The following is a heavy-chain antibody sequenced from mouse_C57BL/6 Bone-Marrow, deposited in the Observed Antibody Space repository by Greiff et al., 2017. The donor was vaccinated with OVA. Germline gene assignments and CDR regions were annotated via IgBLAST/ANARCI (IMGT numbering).Heavy chain of an antibody. CDR3: ARRTVVGSFDY. Sequence: QVTLKVCGPGILQPSQTLSLTCSFSGFSLSTFGMGVSWIRPPSGKDLEWLAHIYWDDDKNYNPSLKSPPRISKDTSNNQVFLKITTVDTVDTATYYCARRTVVGSFDYWGQGTTLTVSS. V-gene: IGHV8-6*01. CDR1: GFSLSTFGMG. D-gene: IGHD1-1*01. CDR2: IYWDDDK. J-gene: IGHJ2*01.